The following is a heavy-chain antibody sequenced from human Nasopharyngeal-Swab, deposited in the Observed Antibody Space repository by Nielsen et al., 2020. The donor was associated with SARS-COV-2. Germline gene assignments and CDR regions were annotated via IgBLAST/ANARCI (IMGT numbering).Heavy chain of an antibody. CDR1: GGSINSVGYY. J-gene: IGHJ4*02. Sequence: LSLTCAVSGGSINSVGYYWSWVRQHPGKGLEWIGYIYHSGTAHYSPSLKSRISMSVDSSSKKFSLNLKSVTAAGTAVYFCARVDCTSTSCPSGRSRIFDHWGQGILVTVAS. CDR3: ARVDCTSTSCPSGRSRIFDH. D-gene: IGHD2-2*01. CDR2: IYHSGTA. V-gene: IGHV4-31*11.